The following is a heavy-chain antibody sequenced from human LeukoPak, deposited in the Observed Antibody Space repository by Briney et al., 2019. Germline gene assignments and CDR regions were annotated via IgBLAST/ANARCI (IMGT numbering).Heavy chain of an antibody. CDR3: ARARKFDP. V-gene: IGHV4-34*01. J-gene: IGHJ5*02. CDR2: INHSGST. CDR1: GGSFSGYY. Sequence: SETLSLTCAVYGGSFSGYYWSWIRQPPGKELEWIGEINHSGSTNYNPSLKSRVTISVDTSKNQFSLKLSSVTAADTAVYYCARARKFDPWGQGTLVTVSS.